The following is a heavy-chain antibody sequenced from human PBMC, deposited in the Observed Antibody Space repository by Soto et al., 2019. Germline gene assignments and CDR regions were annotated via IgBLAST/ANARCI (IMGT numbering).Heavy chain of an antibody. CDR3: VSVGRSGWYTPFDY. CDR2: INPNSGGK. D-gene: IGHD6-19*01. CDR1: GYTFPDYY. V-gene: IGHV1-2*02. Sequence: RASVTVSCQASGYTFPDYYIHWVRQAPGQGLEWMGWINPNSGGKNYAQKFQGRVTLTGDPSISTAYMELSSLTADDTAVYYCVSVGRSGWYTPFDYWGQGIPVTVSS. J-gene: IGHJ4*02.